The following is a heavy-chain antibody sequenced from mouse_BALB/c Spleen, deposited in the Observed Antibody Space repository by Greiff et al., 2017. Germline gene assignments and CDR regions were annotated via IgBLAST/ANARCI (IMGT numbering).Heavy chain of an antibody. J-gene: IGHJ1*01. D-gene: IGHD2-2*01. CDR1: GFTFSSYT. CDR3: TRGYYGYDDWYFDV. Sequence: EVMLVESGGGLVKPGGSLKLSCAASGFTFSSYTMSWVRQTPEKRLEWVATISSGGSYTYYPDSVKGRFTISRDNAKNTLYLQMSSLKSEDTAMYYCTRGYYGYDDWYFDVWGAGTTVTVSS. CDR2: ISSGGSYT. V-gene: IGHV5-6-4*01.